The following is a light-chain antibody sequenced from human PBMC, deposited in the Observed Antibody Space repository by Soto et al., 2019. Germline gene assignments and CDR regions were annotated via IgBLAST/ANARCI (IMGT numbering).Light chain of an antibody. V-gene: IGKV3-15*01. Sequence: EIVMTQCPATLSVSPGERFTLSCGASQSVSSYLAWYHQKPGQAPRLLIYGASTRATGIPDRFSGSGSGTQFTLTISRLQSEDSAVYFCQQHNRWPHINFGQGTRLEIK. CDR1: QSVSSY. CDR3: QQHNRWPHIN. J-gene: IGKJ5*01. CDR2: GAS.